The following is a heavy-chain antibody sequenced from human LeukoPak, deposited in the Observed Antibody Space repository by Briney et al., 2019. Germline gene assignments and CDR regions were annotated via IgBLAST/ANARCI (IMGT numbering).Heavy chain of an antibody. Sequence: SETLSLTCTVSAGSITNYWSWIRQPPGKGLEWIGYIYYTGSTNYNPSLKSRVTISVDTSKNQFSLTLSSVTAADTAVYYCARAVPYSTGYYYFDCWGQGTLVTVSS. CDR2: IYYTGST. V-gene: IGHV4-59*01. CDR3: ARAVPYSTGYYYFDC. CDR1: AGSITNY. D-gene: IGHD6-19*01. J-gene: IGHJ4*02.